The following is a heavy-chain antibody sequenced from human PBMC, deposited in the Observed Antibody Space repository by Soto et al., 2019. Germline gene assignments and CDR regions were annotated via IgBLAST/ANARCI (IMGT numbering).Heavy chain of an antibody. V-gene: IGHV3-74*03. Sequence: EVHLVESGGGLVQPGGSLRLSCAAYGFTFSTYYMHWVRQAPGKGLEWVSRINIDGSFTTYTESVKGRFTIFRDNAKNTLYLQMNSLRAEDTAVYYCIKYGADWGQGTLVTVSS. D-gene: IGHD1-26*01. CDR3: IKYGAD. CDR2: INIDGSFT. CDR1: GFTFSTYY. J-gene: IGHJ4*02.